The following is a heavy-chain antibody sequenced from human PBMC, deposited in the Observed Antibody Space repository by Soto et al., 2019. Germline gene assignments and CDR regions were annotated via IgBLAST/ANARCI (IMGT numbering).Heavy chain of an antibody. J-gene: IGHJ6*03. V-gene: IGHV3-48*01. CDR3: ARATTVTTSYYYYYYYMDV. CDR1: GFMFSTYN. CDR2: ISSSSGTI. Sequence: GGSLRLSCAASGFMFSTYNMNWVRQAPGKGPEWVSYISSSSGTIYYADSVKGRFTVSRDNAKNSLYLQVNSLRAEDTAVYYCARATTVTTSYYYYYYYMDVWGKGTTVTVSS. D-gene: IGHD4-17*01.